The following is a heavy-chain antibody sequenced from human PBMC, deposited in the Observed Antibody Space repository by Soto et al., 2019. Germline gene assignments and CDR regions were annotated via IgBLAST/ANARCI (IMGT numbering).Heavy chain of an antibody. V-gene: IGHV3-23*01. CDR3: ANLPTYCSSTSCYPHFDY. CDR2: ISGSGGST. Sequence: EVQLLESGGGLVQPGGSLRLSCAASGFTFSSYAMSWVRQAPGKGLEWVSAISGSGGSTYYADSVKGRFTISRDNSKNTLYLQMNSLRAEDTAVYYCANLPTYCSSTSCYPHFDYWGQGTLVTVSS. CDR1: GFTFSSYA. D-gene: IGHD2-2*01. J-gene: IGHJ4*02.